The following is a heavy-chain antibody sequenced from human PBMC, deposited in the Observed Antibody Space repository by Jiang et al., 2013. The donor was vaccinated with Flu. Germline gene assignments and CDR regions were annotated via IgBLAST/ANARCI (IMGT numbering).Heavy chain of an antibody. Sequence: EVKKPGASVKVSCKVSGDTLAELPMHWVRQAPGKGLEWMGGFDPEKADTVYAQKFRDRVTLTEDAYTDTAYLELSSLRSDDTAVYYCVTTTFNWNYHYFDFWGQGTLVSVAS. D-gene: IGHD1-7*01. CDR1: GDTLAELP. V-gene: IGHV1-24*01. CDR2: FDPEKADT. J-gene: IGHJ4*02. CDR3: VTTTFNWNYHYFDF.